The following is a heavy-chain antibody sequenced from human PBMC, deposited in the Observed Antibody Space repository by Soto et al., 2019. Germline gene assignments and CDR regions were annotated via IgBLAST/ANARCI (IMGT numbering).Heavy chain of an antibody. D-gene: IGHD3-10*01. V-gene: IGHV4-39*01. J-gene: IGHJ4*02. CDR3: ARRVSGSGSHRLLAY. CDR1: GGSISSSSYY. CDR2: IYYSGST. Sequence: SETLSLTCTVSGGSISSSSYYWGWIRQPPGKGLEWIGSIYYSGSTYYNPSLKSRVTISVDTSKNQFSLKLSSVTAADTAVYYCARRVSGSGSHRLLAYCGQGTLVTGSS.